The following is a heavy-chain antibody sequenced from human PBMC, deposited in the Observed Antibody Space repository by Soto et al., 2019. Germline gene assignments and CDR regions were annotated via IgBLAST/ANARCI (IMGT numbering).Heavy chain of an antibody. D-gene: IGHD3-22*01. Sequence: PSETLSLTCTVSGGSISSYYWSWIRQPPGKGLEWIGYIYYSGSTNYNPSLKSRVTISVDTSKNQFSLKLSSVTAADTAVYYCARVGYYYDSSVPFDYWGQGTLVTVSS. CDR1: GGSISSYY. CDR3: ARVGYYYDSSVPFDY. V-gene: IGHV4-59*01. J-gene: IGHJ4*02. CDR2: IYYSGST.